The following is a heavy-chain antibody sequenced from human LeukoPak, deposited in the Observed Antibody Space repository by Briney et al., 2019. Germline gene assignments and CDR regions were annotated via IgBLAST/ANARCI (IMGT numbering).Heavy chain of an antibody. Sequence: ASVKVSCKASGYTSTGYYMHWVRQAPGQGLEWMGWINPNSGGTNYAQKFQGRVTMTRDTSTSTAYMELSRLRSDDTAVYYCARVVSMVKYCSSTSCYTFGYWGQGTLVTVSS. CDR1: GYTSTGYY. CDR3: ARVVSMVKYCSSTSCYTFGY. CDR2: INPNSGGT. V-gene: IGHV1-2*02. D-gene: IGHD2-2*02. J-gene: IGHJ4*02.